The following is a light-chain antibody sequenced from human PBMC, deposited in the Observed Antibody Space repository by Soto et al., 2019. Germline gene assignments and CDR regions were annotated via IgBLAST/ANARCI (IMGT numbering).Light chain of an antibody. CDR2: DAS. J-gene: IGKJ4*01. V-gene: IGKV1-16*02. CDR3: QQYHNYPVT. Sequence: DIQMTQSPSSLSASVGDRVTITCRASQEISNHLAWFQQKAGKPPKSLIYDASSVQSGVPSKFSGSGSGTDFTLTISSLQPEDFATYYCQQYHNYPVTFGGGTKVEIK. CDR1: QEISNH.